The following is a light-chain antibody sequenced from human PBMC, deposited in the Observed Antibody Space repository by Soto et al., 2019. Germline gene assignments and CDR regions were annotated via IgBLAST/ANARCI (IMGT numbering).Light chain of an antibody. CDR2: GAS. J-gene: IGKJ1*01. Sequence: DIQMTQSPSSLSASVGDRVTITCRTSQSISIYLNWYQQKPGKAPKLPISGASSLQSGAPSRFSGSGSRTDFTLTISSLQPEDFATYYCQQTYSTPSWTFGQGTKVEIK. CDR3: QQTYSTPSWT. V-gene: IGKV1-39*01. CDR1: QSISIY.